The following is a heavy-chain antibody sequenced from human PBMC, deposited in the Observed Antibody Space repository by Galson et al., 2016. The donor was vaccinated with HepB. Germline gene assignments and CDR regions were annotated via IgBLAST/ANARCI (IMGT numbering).Heavy chain of an antibody. CDR2: ISSDGSDE. V-gene: IGHV3-30*18. Sequence: SLRLSCAASGFRFSSYAMHWVRQAPGKGLEWVAMISSDGSDEYYADSVKGRFSISRDNSKDTLFLQMNSLRAEDTALYYCAKDAGSSVSYYYFDYWGQGTLVTVSS. CDR3: AKDAGSSVSYYYFDY. J-gene: IGHJ4*02. CDR1: GFRFSSYA. D-gene: IGHD2-2*01.